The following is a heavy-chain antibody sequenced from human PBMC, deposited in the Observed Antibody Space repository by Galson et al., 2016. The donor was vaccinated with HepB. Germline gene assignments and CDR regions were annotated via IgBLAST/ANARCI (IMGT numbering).Heavy chain of an antibody. CDR2: IYWDDDK. Sequence: PALVKPTQTLTLTCTFSGFSLSTSGVGVGWNRQPPGKALEWLALIYWDDDKRYSPSLKSRLTITKDTSRNQVVLTMTNMDPVDTGTYYCAHSKIQLSAFDIWGQGTMVTVSS. D-gene: IGHD5-18*01. CDR3: AHSKIQLSAFDI. CDR1: GFSLSTSGVG. V-gene: IGHV2-5*02. J-gene: IGHJ3*02.